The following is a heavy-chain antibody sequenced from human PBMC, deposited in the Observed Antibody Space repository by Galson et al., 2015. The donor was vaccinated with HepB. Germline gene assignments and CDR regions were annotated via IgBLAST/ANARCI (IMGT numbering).Heavy chain of an antibody. CDR1: GFTFSDYY. Sequence: SLRLSCAASGFTFSDYYMSWIRQAPGKGLEWVSYISSSGSTIYYADSVKGRFTISRDNAKNSLYLQMNSLRAEDTAVYYCARELSYCYYYMDVWGKGTTVTVSS. D-gene: IGHD3-10*01. J-gene: IGHJ6*03. V-gene: IGHV3-11*04. CDR3: ARELSYCYYYMDV. CDR2: ISSSGSTI.